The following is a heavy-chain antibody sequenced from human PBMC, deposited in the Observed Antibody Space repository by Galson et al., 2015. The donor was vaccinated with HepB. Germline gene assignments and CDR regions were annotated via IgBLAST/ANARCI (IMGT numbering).Heavy chain of an antibody. J-gene: IGHJ4*02. CDR3: ARNRGSGSHFFDS. CDR1: GYTFSNYA. V-gene: IGHV7-4-1*02. D-gene: IGHD2-15*01. Sequence: SVKVSCKASGYTFSNYAMNWVRQAPGQGLEWMGGINTNTGNPTYAQGSIGRFVFSLDTSVSTAYLQISSLQAEDSAVYYCARNRGSGSHFFDSWGQGTLVTVSS. CDR2: INTNTGNP.